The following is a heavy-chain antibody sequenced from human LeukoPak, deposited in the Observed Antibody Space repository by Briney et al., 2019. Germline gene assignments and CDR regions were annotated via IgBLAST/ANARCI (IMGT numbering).Heavy chain of an antibody. Sequence: ASVKVSCKASGYTFSDYDINWVRQAAGQGLEWMGWMNPITGSTGYVQKFRGRIIMSRDTSITTAFMELTSLTSDDTAIYYCARVKRFPTVWFDPWAREPWSASPQ. CDR1: GYTFSDYD. V-gene: IGHV1-8*01. J-gene: IGHJ5*02. CDR2: MNPITGST. CDR3: ARVKRFPTVWFDP. D-gene: IGHD3-10*01.